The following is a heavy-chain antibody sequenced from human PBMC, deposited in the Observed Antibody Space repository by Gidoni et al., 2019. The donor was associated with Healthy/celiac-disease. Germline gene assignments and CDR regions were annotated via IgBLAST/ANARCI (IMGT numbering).Heavy chain of an antibody. CDR2: INPNSGGT. V-gene: IGHV1-2*02. D-gene: IGHD6-13*01. CDR1: GYTFTGYY. CDR3: ARARTAWGSSWSDFDY. J-gene: IGHJ4*02. Sequence: QVQLVQSGAEVKKPGASVKVSCKASGYTFTGYYMHWVRQAPGQGLEWMGWINPNSGGTNYAQKFQGRVTMTRDTSISTAYMELSRLRSDDTAVYYCARARTAWGSSWSDFDYWGQGTLVTVSS.